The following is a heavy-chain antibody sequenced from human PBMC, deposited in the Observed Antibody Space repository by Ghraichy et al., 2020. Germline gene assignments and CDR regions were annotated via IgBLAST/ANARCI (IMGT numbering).Heavy chain of an antibody. V-gene: IGHV4-59*01. CDR1: GTSISSYY. CDR3: AGCANGVCYDP. Sequence: SETLSLTCTVSGTSISSYYWSWIRQPPGKGLEWIGYMYYSGSTNYNPSLKSRVTISVDTSKNQFSLKLRSVTAADTAVYYCAGCANGVCYDPWGQGTLVTVSS. D-gene: IGHD2-8*01. J-gene: IGHJ5*02. CDR2: MYYSGST.